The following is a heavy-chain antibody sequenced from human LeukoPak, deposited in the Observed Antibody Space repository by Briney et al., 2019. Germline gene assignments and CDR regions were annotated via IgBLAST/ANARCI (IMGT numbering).Heavy chain of an antibody. CDR1: GGSIRSNSYY. D-gene: IGHD3-10*01. V-gene: IGHV4-39*01. J-gene: IGHJ6*03. CDR2: IYFSGNT. CDR3: ATGSSRYYHYMDV. Sequence: SETLSLTCTVSGGSIRSNSYYWGWIRQPPGKGLEWIGSIYFSGNTYYNPSLKSRVTISVDTSKNQFSLKLSSVTAADTAVYYCATGSSRYYHYMDVWGKGTTVTVSS.